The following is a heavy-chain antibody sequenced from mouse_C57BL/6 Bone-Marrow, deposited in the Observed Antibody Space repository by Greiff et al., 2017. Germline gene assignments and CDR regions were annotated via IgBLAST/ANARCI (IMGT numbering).Heavy chain of an antibody. J-gene: IGHJ3*01. V-gene: IGHV1-64*01. CDR1: GYTFTSYW. CDR3: ASLLAGFAY. D-gene: IGHD2-10*01. CDR2: IHPNSGST. Sequence: QVQLQQPGAELVKPGASVKLSCKASGYTFTSYWMHWVKQRPGQGLEWIGMIHPNSGSTNYNEKFKSKATLTVDKSSSTAYMQLSSLTSEDSAVYYCASLLAGFAYWGQGTLVTVSA.